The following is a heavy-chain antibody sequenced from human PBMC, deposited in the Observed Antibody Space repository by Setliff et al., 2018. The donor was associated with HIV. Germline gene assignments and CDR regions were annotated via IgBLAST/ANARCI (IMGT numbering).Heavy chain of an antibody. CDR3: TRDRGTESGSPWWYFAL. V-gene: IGHV3-49*04. J-gene: IGHJ2*01. CDR1: GFSFGDFA. Sequence: GGSLSLSCTASGFSFGDFALNWVRQAPGKGLEWIGLIRTKAHGGTTEYAASVRGRFTISRDDSESIAYLQMNSLNTEDTAMYYCTRDRGTESGSPWWYFALWGRGTLVTVSS. CDR2: IRTKAHGGTT. D-gene: IGHD3-3*01.